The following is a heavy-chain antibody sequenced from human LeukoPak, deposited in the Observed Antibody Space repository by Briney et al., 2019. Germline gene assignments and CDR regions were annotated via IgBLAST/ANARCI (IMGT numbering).Heavy chain of an antibody. D-gene: IGHD5-18*01. V-gene: IGHV3-7*01. J-gene: IGHJ4*02. CDR2: INQNGNEK. CDR1: GFTFSGSW. CDR3: VLGYSYGYLFDY. Sequence: GGSLRLSCAASGFTFSGSWMGWVRQAPGKGLEWVAIINQNGNEKYYVDSVKGRSTISRDNAKNSLFFQMNSLRAEDTAVYFCVLGYSYGYLFDYWGQGTLVTVSS.